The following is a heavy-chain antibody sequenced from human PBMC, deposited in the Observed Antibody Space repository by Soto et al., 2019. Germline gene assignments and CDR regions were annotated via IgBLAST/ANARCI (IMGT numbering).Heavy chain of an antibody. CDR3: AKDRDSMYYDFWSGPRLDY. CDR2: ISGSGGST. Sequence: LRLSCAASGFTFSSYAMSWVRQAPGKGLEWVSAISGSGGSTYYADSVKGRFTISRDNSKNTLYLQMNSLRAEDTAVYYCAKDRDSMYYDFWSGPRLDYCGQRTLVTVSS. CDR1: GFTFSSYA. D-gene: IGHD3-3*01. J-gene: IGHJ4*02. V-gene: IGHV3-23*01.